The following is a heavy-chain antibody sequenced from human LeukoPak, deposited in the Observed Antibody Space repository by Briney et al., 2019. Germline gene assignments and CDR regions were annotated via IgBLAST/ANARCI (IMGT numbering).Heavy chain of an antibody. Sequence: SVKVSCKASGGTFSSYAIRWVRQAPGQGLEWMGRIIPILGIANYAQKFQGRVTITADKSTSTAYMELSSLRSEDTAVYYCARADTYYYGSSGYYEYFQHWGQGTLVTVSS. CDR1: GGTFSSYA. CDR3: ARADTYYYGSSGYYEYFQH. D-gene: IGHD3-22*01. J-gene: IGHJ1*01. CDR2: IIPILGIA. V-gene: IGHV1-69*04.